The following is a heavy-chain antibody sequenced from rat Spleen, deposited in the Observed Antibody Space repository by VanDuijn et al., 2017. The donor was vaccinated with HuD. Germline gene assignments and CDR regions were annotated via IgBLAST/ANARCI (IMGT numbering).Heavy chain of an antibody. CDR3: ARGHGYNYDWFAY. D-gene: IGHD1-4*01. CDR1: GFTFSGFP. Sequence: EVQLVETGGGLVRPGRSLKLSCAASGFTFSGFPMAWVRQAPTKGLEWVATISASGGDTYYRDSVKGRFTISRDNAKSTLDLQMNSLRSEDTATYYCARGHGYNYDWFAYWGQGTLVTVSS. CDR2: ISASGGDT. V-gene: IGHV5-46*01. J-gene: IGHJ3*01.